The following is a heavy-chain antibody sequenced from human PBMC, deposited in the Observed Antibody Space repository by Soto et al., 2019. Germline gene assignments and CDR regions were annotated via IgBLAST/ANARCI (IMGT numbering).Heavy chain of an antibody. J-gene: IGHJ6*03. CDR1: GYTFINYY. Sequence: GASVKVSCKASGYTFINYYIHWVRQAPGQGLEWMGVINPNGGSTVYAQKFQGRVTLTRDTSTSTVYVELSSLRSDDTAVYFCVRATAARQRDYSYHYYLHIWSQGTTVTVSS. D-gene: IGHD6-6*01. CDR2: INPNGGST. CDR3: VRATAARQRDYSYHYYLHI. V-gene: IGHV1-46*03.